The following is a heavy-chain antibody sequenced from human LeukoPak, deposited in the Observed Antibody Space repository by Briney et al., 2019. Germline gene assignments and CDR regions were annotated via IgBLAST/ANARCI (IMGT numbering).Heavy chain of an antibody. Sequence: PGGPLSPSLEAFGLTLRSYGLTWAGRAPGRGLGGVHSIRSSSSTIYYADSVKGRFTISRDNAKNSLYLQMNSLRAEDTAVYYCARDPVVVVAAIREGWFDPWGQGTLVTVSS. CDR3: ARDPVVVVAAIREGWFDP. V-gene: IGHV3-48*04. D-gene: IGHD2-15*01. J-gene: IGHJ5*02. CDR1: GLTLRSYG. CDR2: IRSSSSTI.